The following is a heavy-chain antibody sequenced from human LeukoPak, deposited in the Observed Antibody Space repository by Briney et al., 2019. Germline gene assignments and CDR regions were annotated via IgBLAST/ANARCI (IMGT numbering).Heavy chain of an antibody. CDR3: AKSRYSGSYYYFDY. V-gene: IGHV3-23*01. D-gene: IGHD1-26*01. CDR2: ISGSGGST. CDR1: GFTFSSYA. Sequence: GGSLRLSCAASGFTFSSYAMSWVRQAPGKGLEWVSVISGSGGSTSYADSVKGRFTISRDNSKNTLYLQMNSLRAEDTAVYYCAKSRYSGSYYYFDYWGQGTLVTVSS. J-gene: IGHJ4*02.